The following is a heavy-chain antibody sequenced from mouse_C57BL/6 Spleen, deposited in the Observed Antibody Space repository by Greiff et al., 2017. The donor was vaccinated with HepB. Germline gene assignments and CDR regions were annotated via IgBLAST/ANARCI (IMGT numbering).Heavy chain of an antibody. J-gene: IGHJ3*01. D-gene: IGHD1-1*01. CDR2: IWWDDDK. Sequence: QVTLKVSGPGILQPSQTLSLTCSFSGFSLSTFGMGVGWIRQPSGKGLEWLAHIWWDDDKYYNPALKSRRTISKDTSKNQVFLKIASVDTADTATYYCARIDYYGSSDWFAYWGQGTLVTVSA. CDR3: ARIDYYGSSDWFAY. CDR1: GFSLSTFGMG. V-gene: IGHV8-8*01.